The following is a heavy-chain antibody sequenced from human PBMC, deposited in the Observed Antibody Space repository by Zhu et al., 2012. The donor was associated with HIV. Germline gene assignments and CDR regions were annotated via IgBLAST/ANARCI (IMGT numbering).Heavy chain of an antibody. CDR3: VRYHYDDGGSYRHEAFDI. D-gene: IGHD3-3*01. CDR1: EFIFHFYW. Sequence: EVQLVESGGGLVQPGGSRRLSCAASEFIFHFYWMSWVRQAPGKGLEWVASIKEDESEKYYVDSVKGRFTISRDNAKNFLYLQMNSLRVEDTALYYCVRYHYDDGGSYRHEAFDIWGPRDNAPRL. V-gene: IGHV3-7*01. CDR2: IKEDESEK. J-gene: IGHJ3*02.